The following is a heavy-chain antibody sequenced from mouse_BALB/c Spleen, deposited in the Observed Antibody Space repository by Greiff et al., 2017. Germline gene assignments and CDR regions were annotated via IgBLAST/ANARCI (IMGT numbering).Heavy chain of an antibody. Sequence: EVQLQQSGPSLVKPSQTLSLTCSVTGDSITSGYWNWIRKFPGNKLEYMGYISYSGSTYYNPSLKSRISITRDTSKNQYYLQLNSVTTEDTATYYCARYKGSTYYYAMDYWGQGTSVTVSS. J-gene: IGHJ4*01. CDR3: ARYKGSTYYYAMDY. V-gene: IGHV3-8*02. CDR2: ISYSGST. D-gene: IGHD5-5*01. CDR1: GDSITSGY.